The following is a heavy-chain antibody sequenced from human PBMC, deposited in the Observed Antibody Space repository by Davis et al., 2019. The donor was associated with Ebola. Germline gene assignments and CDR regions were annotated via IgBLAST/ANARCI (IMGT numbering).Heavy chain of an antibody. J-gene: IGHJ5*02. Sequence: SETLSLTCTVSGGSISSSSYYWSWIRQPPGKGLEWIGYIYYSGSTNYNPSLKSRVTISVDTSKNQFSLKLSSVTAADTAVYYCARGRSMVNPWGQGTLVTVSS. D-gene: IGHD5-18*01. V-gene: IGHV4-61*05. CDR2: IYYSGST. CDR3: ARGRSMVNP. CDR1: GGSISSSSYY.